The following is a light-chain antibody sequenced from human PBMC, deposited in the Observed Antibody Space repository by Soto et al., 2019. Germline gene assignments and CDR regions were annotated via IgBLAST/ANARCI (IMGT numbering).Light chain of an antibody. CDR1: KIGFKS. CDR2: GDS. Sequence: SSELTQPPSVSVAPGQTATITCGGKKIGFKSVNWYQQEAGQAPVLVVYGDSARPSGIPARFSGASSGNTATLTISRVEAGDEADYYCQVGDSDDHHYVFGTGTKVTVL. CDR3: QVGDSDDHHYV. J-gene: IGLJ1*01. V-gene: IGLV3-21*02.